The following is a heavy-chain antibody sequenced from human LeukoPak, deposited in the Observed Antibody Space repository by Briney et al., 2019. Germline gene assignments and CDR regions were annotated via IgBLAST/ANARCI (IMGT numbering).Heavy chain of an antibody. J-gene: IGHJ5*02. D-gene: IGHD6-13*01. V-gene: IGHV4-59*01. CDR3: ARRWQQLSYNWFDP. Sequence: PSETLSLTCTVSGGSISSYYWSWIRQPPGKGLEWIGYIYYSGSTNYNPSLKSRVTISVDTSKNQFSLKLSSVTAADTAVYYCARRWQQLSYNWFDPWGQGTLVTVSS. CDR1: GGSISSYY. CDR2: IYYSGST.